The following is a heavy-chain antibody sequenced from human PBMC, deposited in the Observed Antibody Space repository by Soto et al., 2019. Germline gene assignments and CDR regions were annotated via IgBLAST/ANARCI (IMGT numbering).Heavy chain of an antibody. CDR3: ARLGGEYFDY. Sequence: SETLSLTCTVSGGSISSYYWSWIRQPPGKGLEWIGYIYYSGSTNHNPSLKSRVTISVDTSKNQFSLKLSSVTAADTAVYYCARLGGEYFDYWGQGTLVTVSS. J-gene: IGHJ4*02. CDR2: IYYSGST. V-gene: IGHV4-59*01. CDR1: GGSISSYY. D-gene: IGHD3-16*01.